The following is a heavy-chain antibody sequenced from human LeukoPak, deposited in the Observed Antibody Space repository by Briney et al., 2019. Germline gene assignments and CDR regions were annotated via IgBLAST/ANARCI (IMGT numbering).Heavy chain of an antibody. D-gene: IGHD2-2*01. CDR2: INNDGSST. CDR1: GFTFSTQW. CDR3: ARDLGYCTSTSCRNWFDP. J-gene: IGHJ5*02. V-gene: IGHV3-74*01. Sequence: PGGSLRLSCAASGFTFSTQWMHWVRQAPGKGLVWVSHINNDGSSTIYADSVKGRFTISRDNAKNTLYLQMNSLRAEDTAVYYCARDLGYCTSTSCRNWFDPWGQGTLVTVSS.